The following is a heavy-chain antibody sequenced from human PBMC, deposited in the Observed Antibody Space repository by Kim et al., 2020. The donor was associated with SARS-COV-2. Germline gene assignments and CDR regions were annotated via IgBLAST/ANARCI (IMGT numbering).Heavy chain of an antibody. CDR3: ARDAIFDWLLYYFDY. CDR2: ISSSSSTI. D-gene: IGHD3-9*01. J-gene: IGHJ4*02. Sequence: GGSLRLSCAASGFTFSSYSMNWVRQAPGKGLEWVSYISSSSSTIYYADSVKGRFTISRDNAKNSLYLQMNSLRDEDTAVYYCARDAIFDWLLYYFDYWGQGTLVTVSS. V-gene: IGHV3-48*02. CDR1: GFTFSSYS.